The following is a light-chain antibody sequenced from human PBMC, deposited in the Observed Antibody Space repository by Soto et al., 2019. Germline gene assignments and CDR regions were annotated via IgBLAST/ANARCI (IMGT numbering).Light chain of an antibody. CDR2: EVS. CDR3: RLYPGGISHYV. J-gene: IGLJ1*01. V-gene: IGLV2-14*01. Sequence: QSALTQPASVSGSPGQSITISCTGTSSDVGGYDYVSWYQQYPGKAPKLMIYEVSNRPSGVSNRFSGSKSGNTASLTISGLQAEGEADYHCRLYPGGISHYVFGTRTKVTVL. CDR1: SSDVGGYDY.